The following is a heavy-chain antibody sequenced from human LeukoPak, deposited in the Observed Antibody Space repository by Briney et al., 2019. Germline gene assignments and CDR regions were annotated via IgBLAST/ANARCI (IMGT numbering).Heavy chain of an antibody. J-gene: IGHJ4*02. Sequence: GGSLRLSCAASGFTFSSYGMHWVRQAPGKGLEWVAFIRYDGSNKYYADSVKGRFTISRDNSKNTVYLQMNSLRAEDTAVYYCAREAMGTIPYFDYWGQGTLVTVSS. CDR2: IRYDGSNK. V-gene: IGHV3-30*02. D-gene: IGHD5-24*01. CDR1: GFTFSSYG. CDR3: AREAMGTIPYFDY.